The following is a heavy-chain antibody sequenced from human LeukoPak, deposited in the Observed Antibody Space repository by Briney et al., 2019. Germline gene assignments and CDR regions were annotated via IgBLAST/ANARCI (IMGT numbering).Heavy chain of an antibody. J-gene: IGHJ4*02. CDR1: GGSISSSSYY. CDR2: INHSGST. Sequence: PSETLSLTCTVSGGSISSSSYYWGWIRQPPGKGLEWIGEINHSGSTNYNPSLKSRVTISVDTSKNQFSLKLSSVTAADTAVYYCARGGPRITMIVVVDRDYYFDYWGQGTLVTVSS. D-gene: IGHD3-22*01. CDR3: ARGGPRITMIVVVDRDYYFDY. V-gene: IGHV4-39*07.